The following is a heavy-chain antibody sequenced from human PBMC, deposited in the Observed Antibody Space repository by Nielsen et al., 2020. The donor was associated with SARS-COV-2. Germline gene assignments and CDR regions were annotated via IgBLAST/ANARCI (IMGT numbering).Heavy chain of an antibody. CDR2: TRNKANSYTT. D-gene: IGHD1-26*01. CDR3: ARGVGATQYYYYYYYMDV. Sequence: GGSLRLSCAASGFTFSDHYMDWVRQAPGKGLEWVGRTRNKANSYTTEYAASVKGRFTISRDDSKNSLYLQMNSLKTEDTAVYYCARGVGATQYYYYYYYMDVWGKGTTVTVSS. CDR1: GFTFSDHY. V-gene: IGHV3-72*01. J-gene: IGHJ6*03.